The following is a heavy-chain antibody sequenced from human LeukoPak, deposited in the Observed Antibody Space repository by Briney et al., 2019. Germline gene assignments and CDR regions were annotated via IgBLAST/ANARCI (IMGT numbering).Heavy chain of an antibody. Sequence: PSETLSLTCTVSGGSISSYYWSWIRQPPGKGLEWIGYIYYSGSTNYNPSLKSRVTISADTSKNQFSLKLSSVTAADTAVYYCARRVQWLVRGNYYYGMDVWGQGTTVTVSS. D-gene: IGHD6-19*01. J-gene: IGHJ6*02. CDR3: ARRVQWLVRGNYYYGMDV. CDR1: GGSISSYY. V-gene: IGHV4-59*08. CDR2: IYYSGST.